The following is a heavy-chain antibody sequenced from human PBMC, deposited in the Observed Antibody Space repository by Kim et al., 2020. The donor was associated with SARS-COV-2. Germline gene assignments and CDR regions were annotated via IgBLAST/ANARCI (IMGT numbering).Heavy chain of an antibody. V-gene: IGHV3-23*01. CDR2: ISGSGGST. CDR1: GFTFSSYA. CDR3: AKDLSLLWFGESPVYYGMDV. Sequence: GGSLRLSCAASGFTFSSYAMSWVRQAPGKGLEWVSAISGSGGSTYYADSVKGRFTISRDNSKNTLYLQMNSLRAEDTAVYYCAKDLSLLWFGESPVYYGMDVWGQGTTVTVSS. D-gene: IGHD3-10*01. J-gene: IGHJ6*02.